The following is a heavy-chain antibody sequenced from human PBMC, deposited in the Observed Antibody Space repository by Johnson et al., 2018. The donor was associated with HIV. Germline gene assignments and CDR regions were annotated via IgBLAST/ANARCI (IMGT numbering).Heavy chain of an antibody. CDR1: GFSISSNY. CDR3: ARDAPRYSFDI. D-gene: IGHD2-21*01. CDR2: FYSGSNT. J-gene: IGHJ3*02. V-gene: IGHV3-53*01. Sequence: VQLVESGGGLVQPGGSLRLSCKASGFSISSNYMSWVRQPPGKGLEWVSVFYSGSNTYYADSVKGRFTISRDNSNNTLYLQMNSLRAEDTAVYYCARDAPRYSFDIWGQGTMVTVSS.